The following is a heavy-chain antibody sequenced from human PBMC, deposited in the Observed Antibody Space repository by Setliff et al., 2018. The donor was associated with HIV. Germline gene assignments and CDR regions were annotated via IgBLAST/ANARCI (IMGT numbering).Heavy chain of an antibody. CDR2: IYYSGRT. Sequence: SETLSLTCTVSGDSLSGYYWNWIRQPPGKGLEWIGYIYYSGRTDYNPSFRRRASISLDTSKNQFSLKLNSVTAADSAVYYCARARGIIIPYHYYMDVWGKGTTVTVSS. CDR1: GDSLSGYY. J-gene: IGHJ6*03. V-gene: IGHV4-59*01. D-gene: IGHD3-10*01. CDR3: ARARGIIIPYHYYMDV.